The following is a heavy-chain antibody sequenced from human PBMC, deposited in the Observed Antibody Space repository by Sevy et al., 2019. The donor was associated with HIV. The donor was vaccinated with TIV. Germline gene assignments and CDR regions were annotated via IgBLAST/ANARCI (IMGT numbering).Heavy chain of an antibody. Sequence: SETLSLTCTVSGGSISSSSYYWGWIRQPPGKGLEWIGSIYYSGSTYYNPSLKSRVTISVDTSKNQFSLKLSSVTAADTAVYYCASPAGADSGSHFRDYWGQGTLVTVSS. CDR3: ASPAGADSGSHFRDY. CDR2: IYYSGST. D-gene: IGHD1-26*01. V-gene: IGHV4-39*01. J-gene: IGHJ4*02. CDR1: GGSISSSSYY.